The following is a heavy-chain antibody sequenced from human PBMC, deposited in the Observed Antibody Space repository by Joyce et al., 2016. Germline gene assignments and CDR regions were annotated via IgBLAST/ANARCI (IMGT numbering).Heavy chain of an antibody. V-gene: IGHV1-69*01. J-gene: IGHJ4*02. D-gene: IGHD3-10*01. CDR2: IIPLFGAP. CDR1: GGNFRSYA. Sequence: QVHLVQSGAEVTRPGSSVKLSCKTSGGNFRSYALNWVRQAPGQGLGWMGGIIPLFGAPSYAQKFQGRITLTADDSTTTVYMQLGSLTSADTAVYYCARDQVRGSIDSAFEYWGQGALVTVSS. CDR3: ARDQVRGSIDSAFEY.